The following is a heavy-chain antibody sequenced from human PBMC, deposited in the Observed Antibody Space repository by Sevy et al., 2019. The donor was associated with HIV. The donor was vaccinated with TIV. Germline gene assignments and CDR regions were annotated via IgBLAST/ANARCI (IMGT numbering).Heavy chain of an antibody. CDR3: GKVSIFGVGGFYDY. V-gene: IGHV3-11*01. J-gene: IGHJ4*02. Sequence: GGSLRLSCAASGFTFSDYYMSWIRQAPGKGLEWVSYISSSGSTIYYADSVKGRFTISRDNARNSLYLQMNSLRAEDTAVYYCGKVSIFGVGGFYDYWGQGTLVTVSS. CDR1: GFTFSDYY. D-gene: IGHD3-3*01. CDR2: ISSSGSTI.